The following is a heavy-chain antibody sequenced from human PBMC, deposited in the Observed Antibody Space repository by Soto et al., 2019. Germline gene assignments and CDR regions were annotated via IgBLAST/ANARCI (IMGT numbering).Heavy chain of an antibody. CDR1: GYTFTGYY. CDR3: ARDAIAARRLYYGMDV. Sequence: QVQLVQSGAEVKKPGASVKVSCKASGYTFTGYYMHWVRQAPGQGLEWMGWINPNSGGTNYAQKFQGRVTMTRDTSISTAYMELSRLRSDDTAVYYCARDAIAARRLYYGMDVWGQGTTVTVSS. J-gene: IGHJ6*02. V-gene: IGHV1-2*02. CDR2: INPNSGGT. D-gene: IGHD6-6*01.